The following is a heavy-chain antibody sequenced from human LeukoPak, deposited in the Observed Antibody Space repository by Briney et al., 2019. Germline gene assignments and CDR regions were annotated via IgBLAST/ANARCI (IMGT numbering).Heavy chain of an antibody. J-gene: IGHJ4*02. Sequence: GGSLRLSCAASGFTFSSYAMGWVRQAPGKGLEWVSAITASGGNTYYADSVKGRFTISRDNSKNTLYLQVNSLRAEDTAVYYCVKGNGYSYGRYYFDYWGQGTLVTVSS. CDR3: VKGNGYSYGRYYFDY. V-gene: IGHV3-23*01. CDR2: ITASGGNT. D-gene: IGHD5-18*01. CDR1: GFTFSSYA.